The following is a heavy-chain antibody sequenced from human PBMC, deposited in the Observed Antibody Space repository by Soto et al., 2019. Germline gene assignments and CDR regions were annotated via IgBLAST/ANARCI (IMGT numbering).Heavy chain of an antibody. D-gene: IGHD3-22*01. V-gene: IGHV1-8*01. CDR3: ARVPSIHYYDSRAFDY. CDR1: GYTFSTYE. CDR2: MNPDNGNT. J-gene: IGHJ4*02. Sequence: ASVKVSCKASGYTFSTYEINWVRRAAGQGLEWMGRMNPDNGNTGYAQKFQDRVTMTRNTSISTAYMELSSLRSDDTAVYYCARVPSIHYYDSRAFDYWGQGTLVTVSS.